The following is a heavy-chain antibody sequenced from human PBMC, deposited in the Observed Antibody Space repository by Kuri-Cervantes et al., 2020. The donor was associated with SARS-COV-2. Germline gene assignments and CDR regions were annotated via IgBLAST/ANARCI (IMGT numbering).Heavy chain of an antibody. CDR2: ISGSGGST. D-gene: IGHD2-2*01. V-gene: IGHV3-23*01. CDR3: AKDLNYVVPAAISSYYYYYGMDV. J-gene: IGHJ6*02. Sequence: GESLKISCAASGFTFSSYAMSWVRQAPGKGLEWVSAISGSGGSTYYADPVKGRFTISRDNSKNTLYLQMNSRRAEDTAVYYCAKDLNYVVPAAISSYYYYYGMDVWGQGTTVTVSS. CDR1: GFTFSSYA.